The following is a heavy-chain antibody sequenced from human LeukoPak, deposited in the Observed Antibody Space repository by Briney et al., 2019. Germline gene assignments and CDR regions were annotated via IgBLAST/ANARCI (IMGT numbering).Heavy chain of an antibody. D-gene: IGHD6-6*01. CDR2: ISSSGSTI. J-gene: IGHJ6*03. V-gene: IGHV3-11*01. Sequence: GGSLRLSCAASGFTFSDYYMSWIRQAPGKGLEWVSYISSSGSTIYYADSVKGRFTISRDNAKNSLYLQMNSLRAEDTAVYCCAREGLYSSSSGGYYYMDVWGKGTTVTVSS. CDR3: AREGLYSSSSGGYYYMDV. CDR1: GFTFSDYY.